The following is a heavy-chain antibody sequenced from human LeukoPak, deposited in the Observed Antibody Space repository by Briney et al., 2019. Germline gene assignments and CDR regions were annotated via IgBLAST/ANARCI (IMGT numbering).Heavy chain of an antibody. V-gene: IGHV4-30-2*01. Sequence: SETLSLTCAVSGGSISSGGYSWSWIRQPPGKGLEWIGYIYHSGSTYYNPPLKSRVTISVDRSKNQFSLKLSSVTAADTAVYYCARGRLYYFDYWGQGTLVTVSS. CDR2: IYHSGST. CDR1: GGSISSGGYS. J-gene: IGHJ4*02. CDR3: ARGRLYYFDY.